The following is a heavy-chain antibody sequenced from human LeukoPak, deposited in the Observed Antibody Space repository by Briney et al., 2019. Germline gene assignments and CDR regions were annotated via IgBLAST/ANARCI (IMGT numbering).Heavy chain of an antibody. Sequence: SETLSLTCTVSGGSISSYYWSWIRQPPGKGLEWIGYICYSGSTDYNPSLKSGVSISVDTSTNPFSLRLSSVTAADTAVYYCARGAHDAFDIWGQGTMVTVSS. CDR1: GGSISSYY. CDR2: ICYSGST. V-gene: IGHV4-59*01. J-gene: IGHJ3*02. CDR3: ARGAHDAFDI.